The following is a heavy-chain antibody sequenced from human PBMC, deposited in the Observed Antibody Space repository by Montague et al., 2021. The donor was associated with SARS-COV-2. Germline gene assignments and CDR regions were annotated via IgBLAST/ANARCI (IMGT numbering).Heavy chain of an antibody. Sequence: SETLSLTCTVSGGSISSSSYYWGWIRQPPGKGLEWIGSIYYSGSTYYNPSLKSRVTISVDTSKNQFSLKLSSVTAADTAVYYCARQVTGTTVHYYSYGMDVWGQGTTVTVSS. CDR2: IYYSGST. CDR3: ARQVTGTTVHYYSYGMDV. J-gene: IGHJ6*02. V-gene: IGHV4-39*01. CDR1: GGSISSSSYY. D-gene: IGHD1-7*01.